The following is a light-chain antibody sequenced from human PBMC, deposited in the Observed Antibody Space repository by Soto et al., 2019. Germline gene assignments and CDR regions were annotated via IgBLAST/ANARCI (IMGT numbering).Light chain of an antibody. V-gene: IGKV1-9*01. CDR3: QQLSNYPYT. CDR2: AAS. J-gene: IGKJ2*01. Sequence: DIQLTQSPSFLSASVGDRVTIACQASQGISSYLAWYQQEPGKAPKLLIYAASSLQSGVPSRFSGSGSDTDFSLTITSLQHEEFATYYCQQLSNYPYTFGQGTKMEIK. CDR1: QGISSY.